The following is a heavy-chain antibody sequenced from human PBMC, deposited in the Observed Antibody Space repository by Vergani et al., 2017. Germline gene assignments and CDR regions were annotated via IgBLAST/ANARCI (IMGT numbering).Heavy chain of an antibody. Sequence: QVQLVESGGGVVQPGRSLRLSCAASGFTFSSYGMHWVRQAPGKGLEWVAVIWYDGSNKYYADYVKGRFTISRDNSKNTLYLQMNSLRAEDTAVYYCAKGGAAARPLFDAFDIWGQGTMVTVSS. CDR1: GFTFSSYG. V-gene: IGHV3-33*06. J-gene: IGHJ3*02. D-gene: IGHD6-6*01. CDR3: AKGGAAARPLFDAFDI. CDR2: IWYDGSNK.